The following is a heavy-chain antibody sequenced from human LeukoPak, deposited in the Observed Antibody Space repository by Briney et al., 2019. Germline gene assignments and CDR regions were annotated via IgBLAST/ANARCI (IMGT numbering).Heavy chain of an antibody. J-gene: IGHJ6*03. Sequence: EASGKVSCKASGGTFSSYAIGWVRQAPGQGLEWMGGIIPIFGTANYAQKFQGSVTITADKSTSTAYMETSSLRSEDTAVYYCATGSMALMDVWGKGTTVTVSS. D-gene: IGHD6-6*01. CDR2: IIPIFGTA. CDR3: ATGSMALMDV. CDR1: GGTFSSYA. V-gene: IGHV1-69*06.